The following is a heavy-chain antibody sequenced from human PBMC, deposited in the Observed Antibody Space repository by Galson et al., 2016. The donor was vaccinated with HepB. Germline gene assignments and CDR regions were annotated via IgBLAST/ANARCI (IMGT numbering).Heavy chain of an antibody. Sequence: SVKVSCKASGYTFTSYEIDWVRQATGQGLEWMGWMNPKNGHTAYAQKFQGRVTMTRNSSTSTAYMELSSLRSEDTAVYYCVRARDTSGSVEGFDPWGQGTLVTVSS. J-gene: IGHJ5*02. CDR2: MNPKNGHT. V-gene: IGHV1-8*01. CDR3: VRARDTSGSVEGFDP. D-gene: IGHD3-22*01. CDR1: GYTFTSYE.